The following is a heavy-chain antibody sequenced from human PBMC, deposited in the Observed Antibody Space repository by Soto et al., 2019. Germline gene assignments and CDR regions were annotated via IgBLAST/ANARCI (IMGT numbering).Heavy chain of an antibody. CDR1: GGTFGNFT. Sequence: QVQLVQSGAELKKPGSSVKVSCKASGGTFGNFTISWVRQAPGQGLEWMGGIIPLFQTANYALKFQGRVKITRDESKSKGYMETNSLRSEDTAVYYCARWSHWNPLYYSGMDVWGQGTTGIVPS. D-gene: IGHD1-1*01. V-gene: IGHV1-69*01. CDR3: ARWSHWNPLYYSGMDV. J-gene: IGHJ6*02. CDR2: IIPLFQTA.